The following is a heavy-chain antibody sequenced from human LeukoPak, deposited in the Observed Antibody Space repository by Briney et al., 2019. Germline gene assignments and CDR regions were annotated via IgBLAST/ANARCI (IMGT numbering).Heavy chain of an antibody. V-gene: IGHV4-4*07. CDR2: IYTSGST. J-gene: IGHJ6*03. CDR1: GGSLSSYY. Sequence: SETLSLTCTVSGGSLSSYYWSWIRQPAGKGLEWIGRIYTSGSTNYNPSLKSRVTMSVDTSKNQFSHKLSSVTAADTAVYYCARAGGGAIGSSWYRNYYYMDVWGKGTTVTVSS. CDR3: ARAGGGAIGSSWYRNYYYMDV. D-gene: IGHD6-13*01.